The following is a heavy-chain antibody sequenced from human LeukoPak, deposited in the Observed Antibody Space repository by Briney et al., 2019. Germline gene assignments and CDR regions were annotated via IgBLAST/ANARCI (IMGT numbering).Heavy chain of an antibody. CDR2: INPNSGGT. D-gene: IGHD3-16*01. CDR3: ARAGELWPTWDY. J-gene: IGHJ4*02. CDR1: GYTFTGYY. V-gene: IGHV1-2*02. Sequence: ASVKVSCKASGYTFTGYYMHWVRQAPGQGLEWMGWINPNSGGTNYAQKFQGRVTMTRDTSISTAYMELSRLRSDDTAVYHCARAGELWPTWDYWGQGTLVTVSS.